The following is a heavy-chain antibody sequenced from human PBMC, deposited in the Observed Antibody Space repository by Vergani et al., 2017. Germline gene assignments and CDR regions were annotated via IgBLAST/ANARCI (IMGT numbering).Heavy chain of an antibody. CDR3: ATGAGPFDI. CDR2: LCPSGST. CDR1: GAPISYWC. J-gene: IGHJ4*02. D-gene: IGHD7-27*01. V-gene: IGHV4-4*07. Sequence: QVQLQESGPGLVKPSETLSLTCSASGAPISYWCWSWLRQPAGKGLEWIGRLCPSGSTNYKPSLKSRVTMSIDTSKNQFSLKLTSVTAADTAVYYCATGAGPFDIWGQGTLVTVSS.